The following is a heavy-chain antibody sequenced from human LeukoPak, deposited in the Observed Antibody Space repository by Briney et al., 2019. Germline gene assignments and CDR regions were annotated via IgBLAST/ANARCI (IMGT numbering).Heavy chain of an antibody. CDR1: GGSISSYY. V-gene: IGHV4-4*07. J-gene: IGHJ3*02. Sequence: NPSETLSLTCAVSGGSISSYYWSWIRQPAGKGLEWIGRIYTSGSTNYNPSLKSRVTMSVDTSKNQSSLKLSSVTAADTAVYYCAITYYYDSSGYYYDKCAFDIWGQGTMVTVSS. D-gene: IGHD3-22*01. CDR3: AITYYYDSSGYYYDKCAFDI. CDR2: IYTSGST.